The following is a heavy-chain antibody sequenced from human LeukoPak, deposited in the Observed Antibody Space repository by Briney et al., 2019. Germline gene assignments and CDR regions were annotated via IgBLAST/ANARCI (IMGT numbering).Heavy chain of an antibody. CDR3: AAVDFDY. CDR2: IRSKAYGGTT. J-gene: IGHJ4*02. D-gene: IGHD4-23*01. V-gene: IGHV3-49*03. Sequence: GGSLRLSCTASGFTFCDYAMSWFRQAPGKGLEWVGFIRSKAYGGTTDYAAPVKDRFTISGDDSKNTWYLQMNSLKTEDTAVYYCAAVDFDYWGQGTLVTVSS. CDR1: GFTFCDYA.